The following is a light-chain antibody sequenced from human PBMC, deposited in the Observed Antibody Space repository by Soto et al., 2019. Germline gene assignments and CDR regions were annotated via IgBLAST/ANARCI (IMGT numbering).Light chain of an antibody. J-gene: IGLJ1*01. Sequence: SALTQPASVSVSPGQSITISCTGTSSDVGGYNFVSWYQQHPGKAPILMIFDVSDRPSGVSNRFSGSKSGNTASLTISGLQAEDEADYYCSSYTSSSTEVFGTGTKVTVL. CDR3: SSYTSSSTEV. V-gene: IGLV2-14*01. CDR1: SSDVGGYNF. CDR2: DVS.